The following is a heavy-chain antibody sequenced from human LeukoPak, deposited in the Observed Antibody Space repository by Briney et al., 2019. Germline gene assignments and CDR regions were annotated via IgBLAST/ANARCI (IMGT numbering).Heavy chain of an antibody. CDR1: GGSISSYY. J-gene: IGHJ5*02. CDR2: IYTSGST. V-gene: IGHV4-4*07. Sequence: PSETLSLTCTVSGGSISSYYWSWIRQPAGKGLDWIGRIYTSGSTNYNPSLKSRVTMSVDTSKNQFSLKLSSVTAADTAVYYCARDRVGCSSTSCYSWFDPWGQGTLVTVSS. CDR3: ARDRVGCSSTSCYSWFDP. D-gene: IGHD2-2*01.